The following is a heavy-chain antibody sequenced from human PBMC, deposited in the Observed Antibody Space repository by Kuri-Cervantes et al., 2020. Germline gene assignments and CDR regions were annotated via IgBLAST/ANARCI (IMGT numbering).Heavy chain of an antibody. CDR1: GFTFSRYA. Sequence: LSLTCAASGFTFSRYAIHWIRQAPGKGLEWVAVIWYDGSNKYYADSVKGRFTISRDNSKNTLYLQMNSLRAEDTAVYYCAREDYGGNYYYGMDVWGQGTTVTVSS. CDR3: AREDYGGNYYYGMDV. D-gene: IGHD4-23*01. J-gene: IGHJ6*02. V-gene: IGHV3-30*04. CDR2: IWYDGSNK.